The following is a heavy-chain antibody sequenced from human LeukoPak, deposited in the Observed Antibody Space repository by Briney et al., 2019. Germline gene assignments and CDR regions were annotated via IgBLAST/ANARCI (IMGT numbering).Heavy chain of an antibody. Sequence: SETLSLTCTVSDGPIRSHYWTWIRQSPLKGLEWIGDISNSGSTKFNPSLKSRVTISIDTSKSQFSLRLTSVTAADTAVYYCGRDALVGYFSYYYIDVWGKGTTVTVSS. CDR3: GRDALVGYFSYYYIDV. J-gene: IGHJ6*03. D-gene: IGHD2-15*01. V-gene: IGHV4-59*11. CDR1: DGPIRSHY. CDR2: ISNSGST.